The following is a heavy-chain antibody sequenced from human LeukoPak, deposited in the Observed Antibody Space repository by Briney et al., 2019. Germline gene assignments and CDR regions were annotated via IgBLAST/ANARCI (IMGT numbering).Heavy chain of an antibody. D-gene: IGHD3-10*01. CDR3: ARDSTYYYASGSSGPHYFDY. Sequence: PGGSLRLSCAASGVTFSTYAMHWVRQAPGKGLEWVAIISYDGSNTYYADSVKGRFTISRDNSKNTLYLQLNSLRAEDTAVYYCARDSTYYYASGSSGPHYFDYWGQGTLVTVSS. CDR1: GVTFSTYA. CDR2: ISYDGSNT. J-gene: IGHJ4*02. V-gene: IGHV3-30*01.